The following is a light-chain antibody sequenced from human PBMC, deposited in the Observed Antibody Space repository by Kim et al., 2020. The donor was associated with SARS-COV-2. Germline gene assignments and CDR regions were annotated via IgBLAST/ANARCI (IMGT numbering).Light chain of an antibody. J-gene: IGLJ2*01. CDR1: NIGSIS. CDR2: HDA. CDR3: QVWDTSSDHVV. V-gene: IGLV3-21*04. Sequence: SYELTQPPSVSVAPGKTARITCGGHNIGSISVHWYQQKPGQAPVLVIYHDADRHSGIPERFSGSNSGNTATLTISRVEAGDEADYYCQVWDTSSDHVVFGGGTQLTVL.